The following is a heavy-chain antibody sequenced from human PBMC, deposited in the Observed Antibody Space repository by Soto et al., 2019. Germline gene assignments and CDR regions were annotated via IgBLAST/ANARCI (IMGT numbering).Heavy chain of an antibody. J-gene: IGHJ6*02. CDR1: GFTFSSYA. V-gene: IGHV3-23*01. D-gene: IGHD3-3*01. CDR2: ISGSGGST. Sequence: GGSLRLSCAASGFTFSSYAMSWVRQAPGKGLEWVSAISGSGGSTYYADSVKGRFTISRDNSKNTLYLQMNSLRAEDTAVYYCAKDSTKVLRFLEWLFFPDVWGQGTTVTVSS. CDR3: AKDSTKVLRFLEWLFFPDV.